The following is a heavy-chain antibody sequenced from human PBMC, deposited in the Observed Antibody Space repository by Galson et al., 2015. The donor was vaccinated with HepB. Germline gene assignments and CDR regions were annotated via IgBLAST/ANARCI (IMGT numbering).Heavy chain of an antibody. CDR1: GFTFSSYA. D-gene: IGHD2-21*01. Sequence: SLRLSCAPSGFTFSSYAMTWVRQAPGKGLEWVSSISFNGDVTHYADSVKGRFTISRDNSKNILYLQMDSLRLEDTAIYYCARRTGTLWWPDCWGQGTLVAVSS. CDR2: ISFNGDVT. V-gene: IGHV3-23*01. J-gene: IGHJ4*02. CDR3: ARRTGTLWWPDC.